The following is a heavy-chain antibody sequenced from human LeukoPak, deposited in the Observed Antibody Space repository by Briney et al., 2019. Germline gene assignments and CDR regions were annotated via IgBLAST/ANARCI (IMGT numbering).Heavy chain of an antibody. D-gene: IGHD5-24*01. CDR1: SGSIRSNY. CDR3: ARHKWDGFNCFDY. Sequence: SETLSLTCTVSSGSIRSNYCSWVRQPPGKGLEWIAYIYQSGSTNYNPSLKSRVTISVDTSKNQFSLSLTSVTAADTAVYYCARHKWDGFNCFDYWGQGTLVTVSS. V-gene: IGHV4-59*08. J-gene: IGHJ4*02. CDR2: IYQSGST.